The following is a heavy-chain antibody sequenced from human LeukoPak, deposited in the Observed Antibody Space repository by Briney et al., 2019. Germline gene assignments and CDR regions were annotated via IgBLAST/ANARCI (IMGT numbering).Heavy chain of an antibody. D-gene: IGHD3-3*01. CDR3: ARDSSKFYDFWSGFVFDP. J-gene: IGHJ5*02. CDR2: IYTSGST. V-gene: IGHV4-4*07. CDR1: GGSISSYY. Sequence: SSETLSLTCTVSGGSISSYYWSWIRQPAGKGLEWIGRIYTSGSTNYNPSLKSRVTMSVDTSKNQFSLKLSSVTAADTAVYYCARDSSKFYDFWSGFVFDPWGQGTLVTVSS.